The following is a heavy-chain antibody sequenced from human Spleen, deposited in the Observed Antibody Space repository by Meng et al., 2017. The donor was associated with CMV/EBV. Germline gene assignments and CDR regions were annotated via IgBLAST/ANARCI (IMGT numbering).Heavy chain of an antibody. CDR1: GITLSDRY. D-gene: IGHD6-6*01. CDR3: TRGSLATRYFDL. J-gene: IGHJ2*01. V-gene: IGHV3-72*01. Sequence: AAPGITLSDRYMDWVRQAPGKGLEWVARSRDKASSYTTEYAASVKGRFTISRDDSNNSLYLQMNSLKIEDTAVYYCTRGSLATRYFDLWGRGTLVLSPQ. CDR2: SRDKASSYTT.